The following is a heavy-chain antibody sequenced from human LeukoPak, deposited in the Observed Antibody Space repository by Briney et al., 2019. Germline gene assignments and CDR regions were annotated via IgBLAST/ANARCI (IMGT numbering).Heavy chain of an antibody. V-gene: IGHV3-48*04. Sequence: GGSLRLSCAASGFTFNTYTMNWVRQAPGKGLEWVSYISGSSGIIDYADSTRGRFTISRDNAKNSLYLQMNSLRAEDTAVYYCARDACSGGSCYLHDAFDIWGQGTMVTVSS. CDR3: ARDACSGGSCYLHDAFDI. J-gene: IGHJ3*02. CDR2: ISGSSGII. CDR1: GFTFNTYT. D-gene: IGHD2-15*01.